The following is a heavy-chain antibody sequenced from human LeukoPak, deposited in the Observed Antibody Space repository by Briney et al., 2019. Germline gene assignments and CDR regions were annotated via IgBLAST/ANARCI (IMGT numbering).Heavy chain of an antibody. CDR3: VRPDDNSFDF. CDR1: GGSITSYY. J-gene: IGHJ3*01. Sequence: SGTLSLTCTVSGGSITSYYWSWIRQPPGKGLEWIGYIYYSGSTNYNPSLKSRVTISVDTSKNQFSLKLSSVTAADTAVYYCVRPDDNSFDFWGQGTMVTVSS. V-gene: IGHV4-59*08. D-gene: IGHD3-9*01. CDR2: IYYSGST.